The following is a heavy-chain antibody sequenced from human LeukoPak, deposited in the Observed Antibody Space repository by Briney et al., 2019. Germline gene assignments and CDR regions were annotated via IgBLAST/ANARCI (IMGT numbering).Heavy chain of an antibody. J-gene: IGHJ4*02. Sequence: GGSLRLSCAASGFTFSSYAMTRVRQAPGKGLEWVSDISGNGDITYYADSVKGQFTISRDNSKNTLYLQMNSLRAEDTAVYYCAKDKVFYYGSGGLSSTKQMPAPFEHWGQGILVTVSS. CDR3: AKDKVFYYGSGGLSSTKQMPAPFEH. D-gene: IGHD3-10*01. V-gene: IGHV3-23*01. CDR2: ISGNGDIT. CDR1: GFTFSSYA.